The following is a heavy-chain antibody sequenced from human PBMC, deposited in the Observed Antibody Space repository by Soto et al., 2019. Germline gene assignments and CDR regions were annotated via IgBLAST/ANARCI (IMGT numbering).Heavy chain of an antibody. CDR2: INHSGST. CDR3: ARGGLRYCSGGSCYSEIDY. CDR1: GGSFSGYY. D-gene: IGHD2-15*01. Sequence: SETLSLTCAVYGGSFSGYYWSWIRQPPGKGLEWIGEINHSGSTNYNPSLKSRVTISVDTSKNQFSLKLSSVTAADTAVYYCARGGLRYCSGGSCYSEIDYWGQGTLVTVSS. J-gene: IGHJ4*02. V-gene: IGHV4-34*01.